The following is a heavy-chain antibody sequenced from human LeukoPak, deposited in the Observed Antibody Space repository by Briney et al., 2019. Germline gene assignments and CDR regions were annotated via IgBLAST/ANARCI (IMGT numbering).Heavy chain of an antibody. CDR3: ASDPIAAAVWDYFDY. CDR2: INPSGGST. V-gene: IGHV1-46*01. D-gene: IGHD6-13*01. CDR1: GYTFTSYY. J-gene: IGHJ4*02. Sequence: GASVKVSCKASGYTFTSYYMHWVRQAPGQGLEWMGIINPSGGSTSYAQKFQGRVTMTRGTSTSTVYMELSSLRSEDTAVYYCASDPIAAAVWDYFDYWGQGTLVTVSS.